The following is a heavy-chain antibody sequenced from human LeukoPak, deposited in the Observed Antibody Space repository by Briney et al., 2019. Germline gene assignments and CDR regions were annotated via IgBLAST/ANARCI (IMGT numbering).Heavy chain of an antibody. D-gene: IGHD2-2*01. J-gene: IGHJ4*02. CDR3: ARDSCSSTSCRKKFDN. Sequence: SETLSLTCAVYGGSFSGYYWSWIRQPPGKGLEWIGEINHSGSTNYNPSLKSRVTISVDTSKNQFSLKLSSVTAADTAVYYCARDSCSSTSCRKKFDNWGQGTLVTVSS. CDR1: GGSFSGYY. CDR2: INHSGST. V-gene: IGHV4-34*01.